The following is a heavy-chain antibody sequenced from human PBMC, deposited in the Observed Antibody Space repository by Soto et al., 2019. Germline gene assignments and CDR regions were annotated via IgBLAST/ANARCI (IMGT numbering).Heavy chain of an antibody. D-gene: IGHD3-16*01. Sequence: SDTLSLTCTVSGGSISSSSYYWDWIRQPPGKGLEWIGSIYYSGSTYYNPSLKSRVTISVDTSKNQFSLKLSSVTAADTAVYYCAAYTVSLDYYYYGMYVWGQGTAVPVS. V-gene: IGHV4-39*01. CDR3: AAYTVSLDYYYYGMYV. CDR1: GGSISSSSYY. J-gene: IGHJ6*02. CDR2: IYYSGST.